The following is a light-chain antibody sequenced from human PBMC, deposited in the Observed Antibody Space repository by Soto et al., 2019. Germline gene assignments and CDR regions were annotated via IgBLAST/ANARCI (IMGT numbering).Light chain of an antibody. CDR3: ISYTIRSSFYV. Sequence: QSVLTQPASVSGSPGQSITISRTGSGRDIGAYNYVSWYQQHPGKAPKVLIYEVTARPSGVSNRFSGSKSGNTASLTISGLQTDDEADYFCISYTIRSSFYVFGTGTKVTVL. J-gene: IGLJ1*01. V-gene: IGLV2-14*03. CDR2: EVT. CDR1: GRDIGAYNY.